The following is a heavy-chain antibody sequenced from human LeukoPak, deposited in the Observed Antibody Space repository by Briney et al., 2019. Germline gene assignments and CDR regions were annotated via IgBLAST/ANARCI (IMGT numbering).Heavy chain of an antibody. CDR2: IYYTGTT. J-gene: IGHJ4*02. CDR3: ATSVGTTGTT. CDR1: AGSISSHY. D-gene: IGHD1-1*01. Sequence: SETLSLTCTVSAGSISSHYWNWLRQSPGKGLEWIGYIYYTGTTKCNPSLTSRVTISIDTSKNQFSLKLSSVTAADTAVYYCATSVGTTGTTWGQGTLVIVSS. V-gene: IGHV4-59*08.